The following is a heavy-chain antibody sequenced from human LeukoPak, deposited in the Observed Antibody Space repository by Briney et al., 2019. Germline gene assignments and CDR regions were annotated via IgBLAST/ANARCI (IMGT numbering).Heavy chain of an antibody. J-gene: IGHJ1*01. CDR3: ARRRYYDSSGYLE. Sequence: PSETLSLTCTIFGDSVSRSDSYWDWIRQPPGKGLEWIGTIYYSGRTYYSPSLKSRVTLSVDMSNNQFSLTLSSGTAADTALYFCARRRYYDSSGYLEWGQGTLVTVSS. D-gene: IGHD3-22*01. CDR2: IYYSGRT. V-gene: IGHV4-39*01. CDR1: GDSVSRSDSY.